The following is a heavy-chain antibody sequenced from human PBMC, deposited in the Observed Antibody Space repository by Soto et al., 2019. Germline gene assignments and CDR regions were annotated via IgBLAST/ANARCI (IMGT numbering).Heavy chain of an antibody. CDR2: IYHSGST. D-gene: IGHD3-16*01. CDR3: ARWRMLAPRFDP. Sequence: QLQLQESGSGLVKPSQTLSLTCAVSGGSISSGDYSWSWIRQPPGKGLEWIGYIYHSGSTYYNPSLKRRVTISIARSQNQFSLKLSSVTAAATASYYRARWRMLAPRFDPWGQGTLATVSS. V-gene: IGHV4-30-2*01. CDR1: GGSISSGDYS. J-gene: IGHJ5*02.